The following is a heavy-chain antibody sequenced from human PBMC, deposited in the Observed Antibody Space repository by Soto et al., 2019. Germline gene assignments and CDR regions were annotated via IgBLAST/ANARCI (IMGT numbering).Heavy chain of an antibody. Sequence: GASVKVSCKASGYTFNNRGISWVRQAPGQGLEWLGWITINTGNTNFARKFQGRATLTTDTATRTAYMDLTNLRSDDSAVYFCARRGIWGGMDVWGQGTTVTVSS. D-gene: IGHD3-16*01. V-gene: IGHV1-18*04. CDR1: GYTFNNRG. J-gene: IGHJ6*02. CDR2: ITINTGNT. CDR3: ARRGIWGGMDV.